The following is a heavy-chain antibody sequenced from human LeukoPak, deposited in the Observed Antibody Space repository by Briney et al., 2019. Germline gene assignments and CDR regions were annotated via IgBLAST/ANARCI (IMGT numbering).Heavy chain of an antibody. CDR3: AKDISYSSGWFDY. D-gene: IGHD6-19*01. J-gene: IGHJ4*02. Sequence: GGSLRLSCAASGFTFDDYAMHWVRQAPGKGLEWVSGISWNSGSIGYADSVKGRFTISRDNAKNSPYLQMNSLRAEDTALYYCAKDISYSSGWFDYWGQGTLVTVSS. CDR1: GFTFDDYA. CDR2: ISWNSGSI. V-gene: IGHV3-9*01.